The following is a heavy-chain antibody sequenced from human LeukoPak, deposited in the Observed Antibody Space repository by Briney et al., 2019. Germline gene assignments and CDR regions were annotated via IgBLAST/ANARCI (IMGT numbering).Heavy chain of an antibody. CDR3: ARVVLGGIIVSDY. CDR1: GFTFTDFS. J-gene: IGHJ4*02. D-gene: IGHD3-16*02. V-gene: IGHV3-48*01. Sequence: PGGSLRLSCAGSGFTFTDFSMNWVRQAPGKGLEWVSFISSSGSAIYYADSVRGRFTISRDNAKNSLYLQMNSLRAEDTAIYYCARVVLGGIIVSDYLGQGTLVTVSS. CDR2: ISSSGSAI.